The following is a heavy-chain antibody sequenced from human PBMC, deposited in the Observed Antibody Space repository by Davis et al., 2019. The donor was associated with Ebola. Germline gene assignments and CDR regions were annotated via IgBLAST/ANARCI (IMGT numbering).Heavy chain of an antibody. CDR3: ARRLAVTTDHYYYYYYGMDV. CDR1: TFSSYW. J-gene: IGHJ6*02. Sequence: TFSSYWMSWVRQPPGKGLEWIGSIYYSGSTYYNPSLKSRVTISVDTSKNQFSLKLSSVTAADTAVYYCARRLAVTTDHYYYYYYGMDVWGQGTTVTVSS. V-gene: IGHV4-39*01. CDR2: IYYSGST. D-gene: IGHD4-17*01.